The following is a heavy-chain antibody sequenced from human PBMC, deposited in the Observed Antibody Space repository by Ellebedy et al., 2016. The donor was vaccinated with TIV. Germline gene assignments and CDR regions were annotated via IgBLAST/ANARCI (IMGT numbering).Heavy chain of an antibody. CDR1: GYSFTLYW. V-gene: IGHV5-10-1*01. D-gene: IGHD7-27*01. CDR2: IDPGDPSGSYT. J-gene: IGHJ4*02. Sequence: KVSCXGSGYSFTLYWISWVRQVPGKGLEWMGRIDPGDPSGSYTSYSPSFQGHVTVSTDKSISTAYLEWSSLKASDTAMYYCARHELGSNAAFDYWGQGTLVTVSS. CDR3: ARHELGSNAAFDY.